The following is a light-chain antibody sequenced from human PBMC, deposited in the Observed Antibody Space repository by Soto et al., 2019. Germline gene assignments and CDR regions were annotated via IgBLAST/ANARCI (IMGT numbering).Light chain of an antibody. J-gene: IGLJ1*01. Sequence: QSALTQPPSASGSPGQSVTISCTGTSSDIGAYNYVSWYQQYPGKAPKLMIFEVSKRPSGVPDRFSGSKSGNTASLTVSGLQAEYEADYYCCSYAGSNNLIFGTGTKLTVL. CDR3: CSYAGSNNLI. V-gene: IGLV2-8*01. CDR2: EVS. CDR1: SSDIGAYNY.